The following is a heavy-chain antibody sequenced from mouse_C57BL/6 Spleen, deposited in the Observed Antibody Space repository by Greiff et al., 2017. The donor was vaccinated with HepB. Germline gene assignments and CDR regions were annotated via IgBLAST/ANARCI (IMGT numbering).Heavy chain of an antibody. V-gene: IGHV14-4*01. CDR1: GFNIKDDY. Sequence: VQLKESGAELVRPGASVKLSCTASGFNIKDDYMHWVKQRPERGLEWIGWIDPENGDTEYASKFQGTATITADTSSNTAYLQLSSLTSEDTAVYYCTRELYYCSSYYWGQGTTLTVSA. D-gene: IGHD1-1*01. J-gene: IGHJ2*01. CDR3: TRELYYCSSYY. CDR2: IDPENGDT.